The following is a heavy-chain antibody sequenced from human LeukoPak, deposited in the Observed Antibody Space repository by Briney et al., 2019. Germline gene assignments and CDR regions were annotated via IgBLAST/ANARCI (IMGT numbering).Heavy chain of an antibody. V-gene: IGHV4-59*08. Sequence: SETLSLTCTVSGASITSYHWSWIRQPPGKGLEWIGYIYYSGTTYYNPSLKSRVTISLDTSKNQFSLKLSSVTAADTAVYYCARREDSGWYRFDYWGQGTLVTVSS. D-gene: IGHD6-19*01. CDR3: ARREDSGWYRFDY. J-gene: IGHJ4*02. CDR2: IYYSGTT. CDR1: GASITSYH.